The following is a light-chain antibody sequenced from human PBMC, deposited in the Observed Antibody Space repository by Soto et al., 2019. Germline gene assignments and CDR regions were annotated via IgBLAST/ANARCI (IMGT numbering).Light chain of an antibody. V-gene: IGKV1-39*01. CDR1: QSISSY. CDR2: AAS. Sequence: DIQMTQSPSSLSSSVGDRVTITCRASQSISSYLNWYQQKPWKAPKLLIYAASSLQSGVPSSFSASGSGTDFTLTISSLQPEDFATYYCQQSYSTPYTFGQGTKLEIK. J-gene: IGKJ2*01. CDR3: QQSYSTPYT.